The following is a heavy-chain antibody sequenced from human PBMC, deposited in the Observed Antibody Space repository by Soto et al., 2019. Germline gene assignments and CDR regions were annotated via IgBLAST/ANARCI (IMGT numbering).Heavy chain of an antibody. Sequence: QVQLQESGPGLVKPSETLSLTCTVSGGSISSYYWSWIRQPPGKGLEWIGYIYYSGSTNYNPSLKSRVTISVDTSKNQFSLKLSSVTAADTAVYYCARVSGGEYYYYGMDVWGQGTTDTVSS. D-gene: IGHD4-17*01. V-gene: IGHV4-59*01. CDR2: IYYSGST. CDR3: ARVSGGEYYYYGMDV. J-gene: IGHJ6*02. CDR1: GGSISSYY.